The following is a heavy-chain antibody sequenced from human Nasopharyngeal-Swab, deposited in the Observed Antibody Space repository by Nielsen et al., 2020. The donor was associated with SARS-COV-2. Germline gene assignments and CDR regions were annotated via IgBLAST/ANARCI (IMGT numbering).Heavy chain of an antibody. V-gene: IGHV1-2*06. D-gene: IGHD6-13*01. J-gene: IGHJ4*02. CDR1: GYTFTGYY. CDR3: AASSSSWYLTFDY. Sequence: ASVKVSCKASGYTFTGYYMHWVRQAPGQGLEWMGRINPNSGGTNYAQKFQGRVTMTRDTSISTAYMELTRLRSDDTAVYYCAASSSSWYLTFDYWGQGTLVTVSS. CDR2: INPNSGGT.